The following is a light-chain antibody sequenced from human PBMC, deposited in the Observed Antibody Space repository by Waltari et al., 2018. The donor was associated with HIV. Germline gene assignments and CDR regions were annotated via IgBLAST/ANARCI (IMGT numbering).Light chain of an antibody. CDR1: ALTKQT. Sequence: SYELIQLPSVSVSPGQTARITCSGDALTKQTTYWYQQKPGQPPVLVIYKDSERPSGIPERFSGSSSGTTVTLTISGVQAEDEADYYCQSADSSGTYVFGTGTTVTVL. J-gene: IGLJ1*01. CDR3: QSADSSGTYV. CDR2: KDS. V-gene: IGLV3-25*03.